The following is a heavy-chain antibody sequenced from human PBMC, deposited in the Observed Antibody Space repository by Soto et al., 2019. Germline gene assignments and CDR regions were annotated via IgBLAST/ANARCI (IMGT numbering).Heavy chain of an antibody. CDR1: GGTFSSYA. J-gene: IGHJ6*02. Sequence: SVKVSCKASGGTFSSYAISWVRQAPGQGLEWMGGIIPIFGTANYAQKFQGRVTITADESTSTAYMELSSLRSEDTAVYYCARGIKGFDFWSGYAHYYYYGMDVWGQGATVTVSS. V-gene: IGHV1-69*13. CDR2: IIPIFGTA. CDR3: ARGIKGFDFWSGYAHYYYYGMDV. D-gene: IGHD3-3*01.